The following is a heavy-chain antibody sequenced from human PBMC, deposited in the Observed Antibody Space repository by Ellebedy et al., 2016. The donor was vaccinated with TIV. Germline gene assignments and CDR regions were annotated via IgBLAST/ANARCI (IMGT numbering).Heavy chain of an antibody. J-gene: IGHJ3*02. Sequence: AASVKVSCKASGYTFTGSYMHWVRQAPGQGLEWMGWINPNSGGTNFAQQFQGWVTMTRDASISTAYMELSRLRSDDTAVYYCARTSRGSGRGGAFDIWGQGTMVTVSS. CDR3: ARTSRGSGRGGAFDI. V-gene: IGHV1-2*04. CDR1: GYTFTGSY. D-gene: IGHD3-10*01. CDR2: INPNSGGT.